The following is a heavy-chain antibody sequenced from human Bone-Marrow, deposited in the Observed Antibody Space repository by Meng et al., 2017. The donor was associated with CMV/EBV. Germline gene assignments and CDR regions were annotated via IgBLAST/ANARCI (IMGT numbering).Heavy chain of an antibody. V-gene: IGHV5-51*01. Sequence: KVSCKGSGYSFTSYWIGWVRQMPGKGLEWMGIIYPGDSDTRYSPSFQGQVTISADKSISTAYLQWSSLKASDTAMYYCARMIGYDILTGYRASDYWGQGTRVTVSS. CDR3: ARMIGYDILTGYRASDY. D-gene: IGHD3-9*01. CDR2: IYPGDSDT. J-gene: IGHJ4*02. CDR1: GYSFTSYW.